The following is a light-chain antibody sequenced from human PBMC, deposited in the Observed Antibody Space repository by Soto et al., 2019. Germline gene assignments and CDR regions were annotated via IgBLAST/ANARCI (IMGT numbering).Light chain of an antibody. J-gene: IGKJ2*01. CDR3: QQYNSYSPYT. CDR2: DAS. V-gene: IGKV1-5*01. CDR1: QSISSW. Sequence: DIQMTQSPSTLSASVGDRVTITCRASQSISSWLAWYQQKPGKAPKLLIYDASSLESGVPSRFSGSGPGTEFPLTISSLQPDDFATYYCQQYNSYSPYTFGQGTKLEIK.